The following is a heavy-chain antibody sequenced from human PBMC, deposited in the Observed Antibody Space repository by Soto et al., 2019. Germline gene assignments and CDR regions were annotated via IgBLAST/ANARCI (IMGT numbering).Heavy chain of an antibody. D-gene: IGHD6-13*01. CDR2: IYYSGST. CDR3: ARAAAAGVPRDAFDI. V-gene: IGHV4-39*07. CDR1: GGSISSSSYY. Sequence: SETLSLTCTVSGGSISSSSYYWGWIRQPPGKGLEWIGSIYYSGSTYYNLSLKSRVTISVDKSKNQFSLKLSSVTAADTAVYYCARAAAAGVPRDAFDIWGQGTMVTVSS. J-gene: IGHJ3*02.